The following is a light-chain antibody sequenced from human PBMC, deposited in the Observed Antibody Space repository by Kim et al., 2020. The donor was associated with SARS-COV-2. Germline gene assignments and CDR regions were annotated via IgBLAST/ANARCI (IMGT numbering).Light chain of an antibody. CDR1: QSVSSCY. CDR3: QQYGSSPLYT. V-gene: IGKV3-20*01. CDR2: GAS. Sequence: PGERATLSCRASQSVSSCYLAWYQQKPGQAPRLLIYGASSRATGIPDRFSGSGSGTDFTLTISRLEPEDFAVYYCQQYGSSPLYTFGQGTKVDIK. J-gene: IGKJ2*01.